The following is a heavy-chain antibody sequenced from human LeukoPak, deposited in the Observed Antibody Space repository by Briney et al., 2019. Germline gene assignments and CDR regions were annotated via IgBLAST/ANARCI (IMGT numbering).Heavy chain of an antibody. D-gene: IGHD2-2*01. Sequence: PGGSLRLSCAASGFTFSSYAMSWVRQAPGKGLEWVSAISGSGGSTYYADSVKGRFTISRDNSKNTLYLQMNSLRAEDTAVYYCAKTIVVVPAAIGGVDYWGQGTLVTVSS. J-gene: IGHJ4*02. CDR1: GFTFSSYA. V-gene: IGHV3-23*01. CDR2: ISGSGGST. CDR3: AKTIVVVPAAIGGVDY.